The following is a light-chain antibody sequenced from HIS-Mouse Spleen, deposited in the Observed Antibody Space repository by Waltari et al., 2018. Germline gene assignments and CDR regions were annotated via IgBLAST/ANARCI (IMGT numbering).Light chain of an antibody. V-gene: IGLV3-10*01. CDR2: EDS. CDR1: ALPKKY. Sequence: SYELTQPPSVSVSPGQTARITCSGDALPKKYAYWYQQKSGQAPVLVIYEDSKRPSGIPGRFPGSSSGTMATLTISGAQVEDEADYYCYSTDSSGNHRGVFGGGTKLTVL. CDR3: YSTDSSGNHRGV. J-gene: IGLJ2*01.